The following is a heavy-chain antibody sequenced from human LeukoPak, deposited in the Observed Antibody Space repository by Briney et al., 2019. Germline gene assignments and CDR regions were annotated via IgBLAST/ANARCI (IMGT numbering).Heavy chain of an antibody. Sequence: QPGGSLRLSCAASGFTFSSYWMHWVRQAPGKGLVWVSRISSDGSSTSYVDSVKGRFTISRDNAKNALYLQMNSLRAEDTAVYYCARATHYYLWGQGTLVTVSS. CDR2: ISSDGSST. CDR1: GFTFSSYW. J-gene: IGHJ5*02. D-gene: IGHD3-10*01. CDR3: ARATHYYL. V-gene: IGHV3-74*01.